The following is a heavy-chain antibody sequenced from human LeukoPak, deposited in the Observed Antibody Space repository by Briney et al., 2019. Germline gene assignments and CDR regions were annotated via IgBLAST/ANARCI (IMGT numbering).Heavy chain of an antibody. CDR2: INPNNGGT. V-gene: IGHV1-2*02. CDR1: GYTFIGYY. Sequence: ASVKVSCKASGYTFIGYYMHWVRQAPGQELEWMGWINPNNGGTNYAQKFQGRVTMTRDTSISTAYMELSRLRSDDTAVYYCARFPHNYDSPLSWGQGTLVTVSS. D-gene: IGHD5-12*01. CDR3: ARFPHNYDSPLS. J-gene: IGHJ4*02.